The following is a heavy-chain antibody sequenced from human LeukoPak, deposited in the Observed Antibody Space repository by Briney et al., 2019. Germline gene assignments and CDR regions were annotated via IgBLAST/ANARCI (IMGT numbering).Heavy chain of an antibody. V-gene: IGHV5-51*01. Sequence: GESLKISCKGFGYNFTTHWIGWVRQMPGKGLEWMGIIYVGDSDTRYSPSFQGQVTISADRSISTAYLQWSSLKASDTAMYYCARSQYYYGSGGDYWGQGTLVTVSS. J-gene: IGHJ4*02. CDR1: GYNFTTHW. CDR2: IYVGDSDT. D-gene: IGHD3-10*01. CDR3: ARSQYYYGSGGDY.